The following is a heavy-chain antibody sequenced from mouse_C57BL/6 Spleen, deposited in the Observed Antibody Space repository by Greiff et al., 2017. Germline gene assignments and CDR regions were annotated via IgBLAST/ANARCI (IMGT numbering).Heavy chain of an antibody. D-gene: IGHD2-4*01. CDR3: ARWMITSYFDY. CDR2: IYPGDGDT. CDR1: GYAFSSSW. Sequence: LQESGPELVKPGASVTISCKASGYAFSSSWMNWVKQRPGKGLEWIGRIYPGDGDTNYNGKFKGQATLTADKSASTAYMQLSSLTSEYSAVYFCARWMITSYFDYWCQGTTLTVSS. J-gene: IGHJ2*01. V-gene: IGHV1-82*01.